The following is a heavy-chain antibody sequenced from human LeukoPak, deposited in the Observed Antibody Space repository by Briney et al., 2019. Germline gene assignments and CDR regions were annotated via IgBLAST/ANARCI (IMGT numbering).Heavy chain of an antibody. Sequence: PSETLSLTCTVSGGSISSYYWSWIRQPPGKALEWIGYIYYSGSTNYNPSLKSRVTISVDTSKNQFSLKLRSVTAADTAVYFCAREASRAGTYYFDYWGQGTLLTVSS. CDR3: AREASRAGTYYFDY. CDR1: GGSISSYY. CDR2: IYYSGST. D-gene: IGHD3-10*01. J-gene: IGHJ4*02. V-gene: IGHV4-59*01.